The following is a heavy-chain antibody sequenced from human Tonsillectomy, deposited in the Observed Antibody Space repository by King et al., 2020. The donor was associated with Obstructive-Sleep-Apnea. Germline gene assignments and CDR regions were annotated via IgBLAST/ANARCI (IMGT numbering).Heavy chain of an antibody. CDR1: GYTFTGYY. CDR3: ARDIYGDYDPTFDY. J-gene: IGHJ4*02. D-gene: IGHD4-17*01. CDR2: INPNSGGT. Sequence: QLVQSGAEVKKPGASVKVSCKALGYTFTGYYIHWVRQAPGQGLEWMGWINPNSGGTNYAQKFQGWVTMTRETSISTAYMELSRLRSDDTAVYYCARDIYGDYDPTFDYWGQGTLVTVSS. V-gene: IGHV1-2*04.